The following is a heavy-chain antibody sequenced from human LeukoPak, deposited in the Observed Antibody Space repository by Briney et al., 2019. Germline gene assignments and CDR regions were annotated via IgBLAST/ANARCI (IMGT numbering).Heavy chain of an antibody. V-gene: IGHV4-59*02. CDR3: AREGLAARRGAFDI. D-gene: IGHD6-6*01. CDR1: GGSVSSSY. Sequence: KTAETLSLTCTVSGGSVSSSYWTWIRQPPGKGLEWIGYVYYSGNTNYNPSLRSRVTISIDTSKNQFSLNLKSVTAADTAMYYCAREGLAARRGAFDIWGQGTVVTVSS. J-gene: IGHJ3*02. CDR2: VYYSGNT.